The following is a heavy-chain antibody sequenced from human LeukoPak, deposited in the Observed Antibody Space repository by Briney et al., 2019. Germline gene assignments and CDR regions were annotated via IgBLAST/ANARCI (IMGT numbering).Heavy chain of an antibody. J-gene: IGHJ4*02. D-gene: IGHD6-6*01. CDR3: ASSEYSSSSPPFDY. V-gene: IGHV4-59*08. CDR1: GGSISSYY. Sequence: SETLSLTCTVSGGSISSYYWSWIRQPPGKGLEWIGYIYYSGSTNYNPPLKSRVTISVDTSKNQFSLKLSSVTAADTAVYYCASSEYSSSSPPFDYWGQGTLVTVSS. CDR2: IYYSGST.